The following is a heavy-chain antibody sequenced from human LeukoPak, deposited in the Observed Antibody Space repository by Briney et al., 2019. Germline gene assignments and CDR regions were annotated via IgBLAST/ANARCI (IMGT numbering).Heavy chain of an antibody. V-gene: IGHV4-34*01. Sequence: GSLRLSCAASGFTFSSYWMSWIRQPPGKGLEWIGEINHSGSTNYNPSLKSRVTISVDTSKNQFSLKLSSVTAADTAVYYCARSRDGSGSYSYYYYYGMDVWGQGTTVTVSS. CDR3: ARSRDGSGSYSYYYYYGMDV. CDR2: INHSGST. J-gene: IGHJ6*02. D-gene: IGHD3-10*01. CDR1: GFTFSSYW.